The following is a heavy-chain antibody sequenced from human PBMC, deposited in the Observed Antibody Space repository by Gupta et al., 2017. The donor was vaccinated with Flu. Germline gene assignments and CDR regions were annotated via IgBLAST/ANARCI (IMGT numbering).Heavy chain of an antibody. CDR1: GGSSSGYY. CDR2: IVHSGST. D-gene: IGHD2-8*01. CDR3: ARGIVLKTYATVDY. Sequence: SGGSSSGYYWSCIRQSQGEGVELIAEIVHSGSTTYTPSLKSRVTISVDTSKNQFSLKFWSLTAADTAVYYCARGIVLKTYATVDYWGQGTPVTVSS. V-gene: IGHV4-34*01. J-gene: IGHJ4*02.